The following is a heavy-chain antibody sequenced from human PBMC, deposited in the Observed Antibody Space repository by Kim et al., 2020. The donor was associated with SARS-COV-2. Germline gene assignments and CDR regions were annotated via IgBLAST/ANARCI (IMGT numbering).Heavy chain of an antibody. Sequence: GGSLRLSCAASGFTFSDYYMSWIRQAPGKGLEWVSYISSSGSTIYYADSVKGRFTISRDNAKNSLYLQMNSLRAEDTAVYYCARDPNIAAADPILYYYYGMDVWGQGTTVTVSS. V-gene: IGHV3-11*04. CDR1: GFTFSDYY. J-gene: IGHJ6*02. CDR3: ARDPNIAAADPILYYYYGMDV. D-gene: IGHD6-13*01. CDR2: ISSSGSTI.